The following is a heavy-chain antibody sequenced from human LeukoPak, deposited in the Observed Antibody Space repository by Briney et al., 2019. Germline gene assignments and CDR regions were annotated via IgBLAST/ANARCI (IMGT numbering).Heavy chain of an antibody. CDR1: GFTFSSYS. J-gene: IGHJ4*02. Sequence: GGSLRLSCAASGFTFSSYSVNWVRQAPGKGLEWVSSISSSRSYIYYADSVKVRFTISRDNAKNSLYPQMNSLRAEDTAVYYCARGPSLYYYDSSGYPYYFDYWGQGTLVTVSS. CDR3: ARGPSLYYYDSSGYPYYFDY. CDR2: ISSSRSYI. D-gene: IGHD3-22*01. V-gene: IGHV3-21*01.